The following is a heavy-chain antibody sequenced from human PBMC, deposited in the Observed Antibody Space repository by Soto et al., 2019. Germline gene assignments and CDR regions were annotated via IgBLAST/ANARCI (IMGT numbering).Heavy chain of an antibody. CDR2: INQDGSEK. CDR3: TRYLDY. V-gene: IGHV3-7*01. CDR1: VFTFSTSW. J-gene: IGHJ4*02. Sequence: WSLRLSCAASVFTFSTSWMDWVRQTPGKGLEWVANINQDGSEKNYVDSVKGRFTISRDNAKNSLFLQMSSLTAEDSGLYYCTRYLDYWGQGTLVTVSS.